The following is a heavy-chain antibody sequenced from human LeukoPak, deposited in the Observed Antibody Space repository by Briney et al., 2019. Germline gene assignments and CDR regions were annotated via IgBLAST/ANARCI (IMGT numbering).Heavy chain of an antibody. CDR1: GGSISSSSYY. D-gene: IGHD1-1*01. CDR2: IYSSGNT. CDR3: ARHLSGTTMSHYFDF. J-gene: IGHJ4*02. V-gene: IGHV4-39*01. Sequence: SETLSLTCTVSGGSISSSSYYWGWIRQPPGKGLEWIASIYSSGNTHSNPSLKSRVSISVDTSKNQVSLKLYSVTASDAAIYYCARHLSGTTMSHYFDFWGQGTLVTVSS.